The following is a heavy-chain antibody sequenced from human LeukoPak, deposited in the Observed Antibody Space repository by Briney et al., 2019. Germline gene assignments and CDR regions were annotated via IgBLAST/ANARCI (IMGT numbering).Heavy chain of an antibody. CDR2: ISYGRSNK. D-gene: IGHD3-3*01. V-gene: IGHV3-30*18. J-gene: IGHJ3*02. CDR1: GFTFSSNG. CDR3: AKVHYDFWSGDYTAAFDI. Sequence: PGRYLRLSCSAYGFTFSSNGMHWLRQAPGKGLEWVAVISYGRSNKYYADTLKGRFTISTDNSKNTVYLQMNSLRSEDTAVYYCAKVHYDFWSGDYTAAFDIWGQGTMVTVSS.